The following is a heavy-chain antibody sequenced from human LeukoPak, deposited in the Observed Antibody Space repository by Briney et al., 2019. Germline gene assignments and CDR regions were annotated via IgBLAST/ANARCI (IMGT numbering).Heavy chain of an antibody. CDR1: GFTFSSYS. CDR2: ISSSSTI. D-gene: IGHD1-26*01. CDR3: ARVGPGY. J-gene: IGHJ4*02. V-gene: IGHV3-48*01. Sequence: GGSLRLSCAASGFTFSSYSMNWVRQAPGKGLEWVSYISSSSTIYYADSVKGRFTISRDNAKNSLYLQMNSLRAEDTAVYYCARVGPGYWGQGTLVTVSS.